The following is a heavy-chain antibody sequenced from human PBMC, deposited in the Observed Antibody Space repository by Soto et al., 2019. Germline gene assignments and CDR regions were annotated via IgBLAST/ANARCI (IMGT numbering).Heavy chain of an antibody. Sequence: EVQLVESGGGLVQPGRSLRLSCAASGFTFDDYAMNWVRQAPGKGLEWVSGISWNSDSIGYADSVKGRFTISRDNAKNPLYQQMNSLRAEDTSLYYCAATYCGGDCYRWRYYYYYMDVWGKGTTVTVSS. D-gene: IGHD2-21*01. CDR3: AATYCGGDCYRWRYYYYYMDV. CDR2: ISWNSDSI. J-gene: IGHJ6*03. CDR1: GFTFDDYA. V-gene: IGHV3-9*01.